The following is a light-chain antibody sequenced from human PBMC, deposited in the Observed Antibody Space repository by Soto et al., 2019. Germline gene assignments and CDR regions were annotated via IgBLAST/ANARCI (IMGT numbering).Light chain of an antibody. CDR3: PQYGSSPRT. Sequence: LTPSQDTLTLSAVESATLSYLASHSVSTHLAWFQQRPGQAPRLLIYGASSRATGIPDRFSGSGSGTDFTLTISRLEPEDFAVYYCPQYGSSPRTFGHGTKV. V-gene: IGKV3-20*01. CDR2: GAS. CDR1: HSVSTH. J-gene: IGKJ1*01.